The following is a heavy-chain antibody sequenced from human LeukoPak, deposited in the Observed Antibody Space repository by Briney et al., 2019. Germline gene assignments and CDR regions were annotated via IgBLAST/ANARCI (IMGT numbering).Heavy chain of an antibody. Sequence: GGSLRLSCAASGFTFSTYWMSWVRQAPGKGLEWVANTKEDASEKYYVDSVKGRFTISRDNSNNTLYLQMNSLRVEDTAIYFCAKDMGGRLGPWGQGTLVTVSS. V-gene: IGHV3-7*03. CDR3: AKDMGGRLGP. J-gene: IGHJ5*02. D-gene: IGHD1-26*01. CDR2: TKEDASEK. CDR1: GFTFSTYW.